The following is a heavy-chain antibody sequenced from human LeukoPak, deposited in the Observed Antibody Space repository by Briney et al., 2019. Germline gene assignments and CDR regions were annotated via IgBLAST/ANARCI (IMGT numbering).Heavy chain of an antibody. J-gene: IGHJ6*03. CDR2: IKQDGSEK. CDR1: GFTFSSYW. CDR3: ARDHCSSTSYYRHYMDV. D-gene: IGHD2-2*01. V-gene: IGHV3-7*01. Sequence: GGSLTLSCAASGFTFSSYWMSWVRQAPGKGLEWVANIKQDGSEKYYVDSVKGRFTISRDNAKNSLYLQMNSLRAEDTAVYYCARDHCSSTSYYRHYMDVWGKGTTVTVSS.